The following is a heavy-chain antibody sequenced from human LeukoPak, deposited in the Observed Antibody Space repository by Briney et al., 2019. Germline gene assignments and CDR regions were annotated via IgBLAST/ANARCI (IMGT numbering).Heavy chain of an antibody. V-gene: IGHV3-30-3*01. Sequence: PGGSLRLSCAASGFTFSSYAMHWVRQAPGKGLEWVAVISYDGSNKYYADSVKGRFTISRDNSKNTLYLQMNSLRAEDTAVYYCARVGQWLNAFDIWGQGTMVTVSS. CDR1: GFTFSSYA. D-gene: IGHD6-19*01. CDR3: ARVGQWLNAFDI. CDR2: ISYDGSNK. J-gene: IGHJ3*02.